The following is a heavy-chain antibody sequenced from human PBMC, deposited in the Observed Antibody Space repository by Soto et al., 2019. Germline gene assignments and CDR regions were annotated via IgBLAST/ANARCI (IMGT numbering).Heavy chain of an antibody. CDR2: ISPDGNGK. Sequence: QVHLVESGGGVVQPGTSLTVSCAASGFRLSSSPMRWVRQFPGRGLEWLAVISPDGNGKTYADSVKGPFIISRDNSKNTLDHQMNSLTTEDTAVYYCAREVGSSGRAGFFDPWGQGTLVIVSS. D-gene: IGHD6-19*01. J-gene: IGHJ5*02. V-gene: IGHV3-30*04. CDR3: AREVGSSGRAGFFDP. CDR1: GFRLSSSP.